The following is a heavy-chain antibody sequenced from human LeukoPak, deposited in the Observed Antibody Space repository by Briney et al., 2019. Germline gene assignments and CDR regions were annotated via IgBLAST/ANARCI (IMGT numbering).Heavy chain of an antibody. CDR1: GFTFNSYW. V-gene: IGHV3-23*01. D-gene: IGHD3-22*01. Sequence: GGSLRLSCAASGFTFNSYWMSWVRQAPGKGLEWVSRIDDSGVIRSYADSVKGRFTISRDNSKMTLTLQMNSLRAEDTAVYYCAKRLKRNYYYHYAMDVWGQGTTVTVSS. CDR2: IDDSGVIR. CDR3: AKRLKRNYYYHYAMDV. J-gene: IGHJ6*02.